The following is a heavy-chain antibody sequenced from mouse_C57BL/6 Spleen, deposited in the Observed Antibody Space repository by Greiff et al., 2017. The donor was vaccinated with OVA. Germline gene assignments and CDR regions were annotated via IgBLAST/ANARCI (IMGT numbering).Heavy chain of an antibody. CDR1: GFTFSDYG. CDR2: ISSGSSTI. CDR3: ARNEVFDY. J-gene: IGHJ2*01. V-gene: IGHV5-17*01. Sequence: EVKLVESGGGLVKPGGSLKLSCAASGFTFSDYGMHWVRQAPEKGLEWVAYISSGSSTIYYADTVKGRFTISRDNAKNTLFLQMTSLRSEDTAMYYCARNEVFDYWGQGTTLTVSS.